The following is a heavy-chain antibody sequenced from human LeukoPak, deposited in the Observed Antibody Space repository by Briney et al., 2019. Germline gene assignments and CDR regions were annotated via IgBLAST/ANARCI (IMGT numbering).Heavy chain of an antibody. D-gene: IGHD3-22*01. CDR2: IYYSGST. J-gene: IGHJ6*03. CDR1: GGSISSYY. CDR3: ARGDSGYYYGYYYYYMDV. V-gene: IGHV4-59*12. Sequence: SETLSLTCTVSGGSISSYYWSWIRQPPGKGLEWIGYIYYSGSTNYNPSLKSRVTISVDTSKNQFSLKVRSMTVADTAVYYCARGDSGYYYGYYYYYMDVWSKGTTVTVSS.